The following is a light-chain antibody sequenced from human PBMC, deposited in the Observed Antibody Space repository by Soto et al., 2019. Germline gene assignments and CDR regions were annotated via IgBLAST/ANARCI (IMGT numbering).Light chain of an antibody. CDR3: MQDLQTPIT. Sequence: DIVMTQSPLSLPVTPGEAASISCRSSQSLLHSNGYNSLDWYLQKPGQSPQLLIYLGSNRASGVPDRFSGSGSGTDFTLKISRVAAEDVGVYYCMQDLQTPITFGQGTRLEIK. CDR2: LGS. V-gene: IGKV2-28*01. CDR1: QSLLHSNGYNS. J-gene: IGKJ5*01.